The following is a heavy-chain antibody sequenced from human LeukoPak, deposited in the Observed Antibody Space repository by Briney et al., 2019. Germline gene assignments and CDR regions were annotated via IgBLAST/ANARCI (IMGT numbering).Heavy chain of an antibody. Sequence: GESLKISCKGSGYSFTSYWIGWVRQMPGKGLEWMGIIYPGDSDTRYSPSVQGQVTISADKSIVTAYLQWSSLKASDTAMYYCARQDTAMALDAFDIWGQGTMVTVSS. CDR1: GYSFTSYW. D-gene: IGHD5-18*01. CDR3: ARQDTAMALDAFDI. CDR2: IYPGDSDT. V-gene: IGHV5-51*01. J-gene: IGHJ3*02.